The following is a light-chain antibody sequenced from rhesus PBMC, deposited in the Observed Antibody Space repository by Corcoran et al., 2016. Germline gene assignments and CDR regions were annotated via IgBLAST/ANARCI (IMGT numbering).Light chain of an antibody. CDR1: QRISSW. V-gene: IGKV1-22*01. J-gene: IGKJ2*01. CDR3: QQYDALPYS. Sequence: DIQMTQSPSSLSASVGDTVTITCRASQRISSWVDWYQQKPGKAPKLLIYKASSLQSGVPSRFSGSGSGTDYTLTISSLQPEDFATYYCQQYDALPYSFGQGTKVGIK. CDR2: KAS.